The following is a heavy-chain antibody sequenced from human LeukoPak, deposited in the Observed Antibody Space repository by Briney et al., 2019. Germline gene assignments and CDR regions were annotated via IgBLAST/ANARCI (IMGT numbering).Heavy chain of an antibody. CDR1: GDSVSSNSAA. CDR3: ARVPYYDFQADAFDI. CDR2: TYSRSKWYD. Sequence: SQTLSLTCAISGDSVSSNSAAWNWIRQSPSRGLEWLGRTYSRSKWYDDYAVSVKSRITINPDTSKNQFSLQLNSVTPEDTAVYYCARVPYYDFQADAFDIWGQGTMVTVSS. D-gene: IGHD3-3*01. V-gene: IGHV6-1*01. J-gene: IGHJ3*02.